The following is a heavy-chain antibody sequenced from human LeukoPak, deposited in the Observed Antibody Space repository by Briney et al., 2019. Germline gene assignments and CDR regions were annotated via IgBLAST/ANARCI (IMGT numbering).Heavy chain of an antibody. CDR2: ITSGGGST. V-gene: IGHV3-23*01. Sequence: GGSLRLSCAASGFTFSSYAMSWVRQAPGRGLEWVSAITSGGGSTYYADSVKGRFTISRDNSKNTLHLQMNSLRAEDTAVYYCAKKSGNRRLPIHYWGQGTLVTVSS. CDR3: AKKSGNRRLPIHY. J-gene: IGHJ4*02. CDR1: GFTFSSYA. D-gene: IGHD3-16*01.